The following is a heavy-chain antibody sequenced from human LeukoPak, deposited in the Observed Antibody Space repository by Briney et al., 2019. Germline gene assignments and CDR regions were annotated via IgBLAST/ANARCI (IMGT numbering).Heavy chain of an antibody. V-gene: IGHV4-34*01. CDR1: GGSFSGYY. J-gene: IGHJ4*02. CDR2: INHSGST. CDR3: ARGYYYDSSGLGPFDY. D-gene: IGHD3-22*01. Sequence: SETLSLTCAVYGGSFSGYYWSWLRQPPGKGLEWIGEINHSGSTNYNPSLKSRVTISVDTSKNQFSLKLSSVTAADTAVYYCARGYYYDSSGLGPFDYWGQGTLVTVSS.